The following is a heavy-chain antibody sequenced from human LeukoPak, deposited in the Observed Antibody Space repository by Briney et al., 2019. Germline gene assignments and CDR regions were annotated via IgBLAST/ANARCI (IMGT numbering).Heavy chain of an antibody. CDR3: ARDGIRAIDGFDI. Sequence: GGSLRLSCAASGFTFSSYSMNWVRQAPGKGLEWVSSISSSSSYIYYADSVKGRFTISRDNSKNTLYLQMNSLRAEDTAVYYCARDGIRAIDGFDIWGQGTMVTVSS. CDR1: GFTFSSYS. J-gene: IGHJ3*02. D-gene: IGHD1-26*01. V-gene: IGHV3-21*01. CDR2: ISSSSSYI.